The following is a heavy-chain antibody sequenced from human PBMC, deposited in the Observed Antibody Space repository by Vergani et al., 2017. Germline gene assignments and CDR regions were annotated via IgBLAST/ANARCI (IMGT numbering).Heavy chain of an antibody. CDR1: GGSISSSSYY. J-gene: IGHJ4*02. D-gene: IGHD1-26*01. V-gene: IGHV4-61*02. Sequence: QLQLQESGPGLVKPSETLSLTCTVSGGSISSSSYYWSWIRQPAGKGLEWIGRIYTSGSTNYNPSLKSRVTISVDTSKNQFSLKLSSVTAADTAVYYCARGVIVGATTFFDYWGQGTLVTVSS. CDR2: IYTSGST. CDR3: ARGVIVGATTFFDY.